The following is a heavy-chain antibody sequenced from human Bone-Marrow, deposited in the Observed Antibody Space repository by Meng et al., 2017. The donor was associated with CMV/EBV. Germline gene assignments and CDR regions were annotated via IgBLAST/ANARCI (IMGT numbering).Heavy chain of an antibody. CDR1: GAPFSGY. D-gene: IGHD1-26*01. CDR3: APGFRSWSGSYSS. CDR2: ITHSGST. J-gene: IGHJ4*02. V-gene: IGHV4-34*01. Sequence: QVILQQWGAGLLKPSETLSLTGGVYGAPFSGYWSWVRQPPGKGLEWIGEITHSGSTNYNVSLKSRVTISIDTSKNQFSLKLSSVTATDTAVYYCAPGFRSWSGSYSSWGQGTLVTVSS.